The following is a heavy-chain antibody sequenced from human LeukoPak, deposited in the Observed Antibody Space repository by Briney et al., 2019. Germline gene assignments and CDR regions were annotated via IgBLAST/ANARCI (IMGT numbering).Heavy chain of an antibody. CDR1: GFTFSSYA. J-gene: IGHJ4*02. V-gene: IGHV3-64*01. CDR3: ARDPDYGDATRFDY. CDR2: ISSNGGST. D-gene: IGHD4-17*01. Sequence: PGGSLRRSCAASGFTFSSYAMHWVRQAPGKGLEYVSAISSNGGSTYYANSVKGRFTISRDNSKNTLYLQMGSLRAEDMAVYYCARDPDYGDATRFDYWGQGTLVTVSS.